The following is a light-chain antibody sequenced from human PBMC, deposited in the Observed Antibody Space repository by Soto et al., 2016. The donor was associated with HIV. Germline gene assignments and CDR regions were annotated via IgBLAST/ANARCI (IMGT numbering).Light chain of an antibody. CDR1: QAIRND. CDR2: GAS. CDR3: TTRLQVPRT. J-gene: IGKJ1*01. V-gene: IGKV1-6*01. Sequence: AIQMTQSPTSLSASVGDRVTITCRASQAIRNDLGWYQQKPGKAPNLLIYGASILQSGVPSRFSGSGSGTDFTLTISSLQPEDFATYYCTTRLQVPRTFGPRDQGGNQT.